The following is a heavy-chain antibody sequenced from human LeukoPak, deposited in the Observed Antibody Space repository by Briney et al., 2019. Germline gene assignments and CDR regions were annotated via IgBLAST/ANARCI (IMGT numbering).Heavy chain of an antibody. D-gene: IGHD3-10*01. Sequence: SETLSLTCTVSGGSISSYYWSWIRQPPGKGLELIGYIYYSGSTNYNPSLKSRVTISVDTSKNQFSLKLSSVTAADTAVYYCARLSDYGSGAPDYWGQGTLVTVSS. J-gene: IGHJ4*02. V-gene: IGHV4-59*08. CDR1: GGSISSYY. CDR2: IYYSGST. CDR3: ARLSDYGSGAPDY.